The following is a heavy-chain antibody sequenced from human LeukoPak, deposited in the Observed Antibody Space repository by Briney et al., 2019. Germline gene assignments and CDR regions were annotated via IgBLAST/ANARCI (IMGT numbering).Heavy chain of an antibody. CDR2: IYRGEKT. CDR3: ARSDGGVLYCGEDCYLDL. Sequence: GGSLRLSCEASGFGVSSNYINWVRQAPGKGLEWVSVIYRGEKTYYADSVKGRFNISRDSSKNTVFLQMNSLRAEDTAIHYCARSDGGVLYCGEDCYLDLWGQGTLVTVSS. J-gene: IGHJ4*02. V-gene: IGHV3-66*01. D-gene: IGHD2-21*02. CDR1: GFGVSSNY.